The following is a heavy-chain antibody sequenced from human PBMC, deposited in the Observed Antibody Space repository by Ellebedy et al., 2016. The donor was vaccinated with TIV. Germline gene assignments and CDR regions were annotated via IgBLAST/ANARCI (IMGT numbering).Heavy chain of an antibody. Sequence: GGSLRLSXAASGFTFSIAGMTWVRQAPGKGLEWVATIDFSGTGTYYAGSVKGRFIISRDNTKNSLFLQMNSLGVEDTAVYYCARDGSEWSRDYWGQGTLVTVSS. CDR1: GFTFSIAG. CDR3: ARDGSEWSRDY. CDR2: IDFSGTGT. J-gene: IGHJ4*02. V-gene: IGHV3-21*06. D-gene: IGHD3-3*01.